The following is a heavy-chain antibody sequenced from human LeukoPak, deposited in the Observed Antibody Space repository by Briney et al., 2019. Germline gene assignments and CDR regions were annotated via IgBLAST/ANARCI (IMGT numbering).Heavy chain of an antibody. CDR2: IYSVGST. Sequence: GGSLRLSCAASGFTFDDYGMSWVRQAPGKGLEWVSVIYSVGSTYYADSVKGRFTISRDNSKNTLYLQMNSLRAEDTAVYYCARSVDTAMGNFDYWGQGTLVTVSS. CDR1: GFTFDDYG. V-gene: IGHV3-66*01. D-gene: IGHD5-18*01. J-gene: IGHJ4*02. CDR3: ARSVDTAMGNFDY.